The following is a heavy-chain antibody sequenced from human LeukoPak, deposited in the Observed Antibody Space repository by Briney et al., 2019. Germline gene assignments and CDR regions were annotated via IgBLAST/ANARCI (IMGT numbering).Heavy chain of an antibody. D-gene: IGHD2-21*02. CDR2: ISSSGSTI. J-gene: IGHJ4*02. V-gene: IGHV3-48*03. CDR3: ARQRPDAYCGGDCYFFDY. Sequence: PGGSLRLSCAASGFTFSSYEMNWVRQAPGKGLEWVSYISSSGSTIYYADSVKGRFTISRDNAKNSLYLQMNSLRAEDTAVYYCARQRPDAYCGGDCYFFDYWGQGTLVTVSS. CDR1: GFTFSSYE.